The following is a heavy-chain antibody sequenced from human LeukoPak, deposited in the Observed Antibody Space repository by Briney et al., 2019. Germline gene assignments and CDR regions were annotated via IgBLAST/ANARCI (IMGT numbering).Heavy chain of an antibody. Sequence: ASVKVSCKASGYTFTSYYMHWVRQAPGQGLEWMGIINPSGGSTSYAQKFQGRVTVTRDTSTSTLYMELGSLRSEDTAVYYCARGSSMINIGYWGQGTLVTVSS. CDR1: GYTFTSYY. V-gene: IGHV1-46*01. CDR3: ARGSSMINIGY. CDR2: INPSGGST. D-gene: IGHD3-16*01. J-gene: IGHJ4*02.